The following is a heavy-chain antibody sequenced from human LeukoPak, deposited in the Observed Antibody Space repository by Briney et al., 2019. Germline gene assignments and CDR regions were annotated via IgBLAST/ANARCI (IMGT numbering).Heavy chain of an antibody. Sequence: SQTLSLTCTVSGGSISSGGYYWSWIRQHPGKGLEWIGYIYYSGSTYYNPSLKSRVTISVDTSKNQFSPKRSSVTAADTAVYYCARFSGDYNWFDPWGQGTLVTVSS. V-gene: IGHV4-31*03. D-gene: IGHD4-17*01. J-gene: IGHJ5*02. CDR1: GGSISSGGYY. CDR3: ARFSGDYNWFDP. CDR2: IYYSGST.